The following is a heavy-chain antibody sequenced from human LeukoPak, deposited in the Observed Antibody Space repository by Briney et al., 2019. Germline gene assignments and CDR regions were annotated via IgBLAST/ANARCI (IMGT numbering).Heavy chain of an antibody. V-gene: IGHV3-30-3*01. CDR1: GFTFSSYA. Sequence: GGSPRLSCAASGFTFSSYAMHWVRQAPGKGLEWVAVISYDGSNKYYADSVKGRFTISRDNSKNTLYLQMNSLRAEDTAVYYCARDSVSWGPYDSSGYEIDYWGQGTLVTVSS. D-gene: IGHD3-22*01. CDR3: ARDSVSWGPYDSSGYEIDY. CDR2: ISYDGSNK. J-gene: IGHJ4*02.